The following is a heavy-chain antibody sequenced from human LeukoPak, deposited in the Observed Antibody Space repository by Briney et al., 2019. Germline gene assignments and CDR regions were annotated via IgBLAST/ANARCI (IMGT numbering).Heavy chain of an antibody. Sequence: TSETLSLTCTVSGGSITSDYWSWIRQPPGKGLEWIGYISYSGSTSYDPSLKSRVTISGDSSKKQFSLKLSSVTAADTAVYYCARFYHDSRGYWYYFDYWGQGTLVTVSS. D-gene: IGHD3-22*01. CDR1: GGSITSDY. V-gene: IGHV4-59*08. J-gene: IGHJ4*02. CDR2: ISYSGST. CDR3: ARFYHDSRGYWYYFDY.